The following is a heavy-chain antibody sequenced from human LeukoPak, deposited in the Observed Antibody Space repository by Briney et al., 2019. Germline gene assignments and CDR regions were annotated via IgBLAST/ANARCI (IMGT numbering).Heavy chain of an antibody. CDR1: GFTFSSYD. V-gene: IGHV3-23*01. CDR2: ISGSGGST. CDR3: TSVFPDTAMVYQ. D-gene: IGHD5-18*01. Sequence: GGSLRLSCAASGFTFSSYDMSWVRQAPGKGLEWVSAISGSGGSTYYADSVKGRFTISRDNSKNTLYLQMNSLRAEDTAVYYCTSVFPDTAMVYQWGQGTLVTVSS. J-gene: IGHJ4*02.